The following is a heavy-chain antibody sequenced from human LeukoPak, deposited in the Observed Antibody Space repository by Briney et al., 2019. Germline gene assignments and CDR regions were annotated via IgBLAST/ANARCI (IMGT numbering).Heavy chain of an antibody. J-gene: IGHJ4*02. CDR2: INANSGDT. Sequence: GASVKVSCKTSGYTFAGHFLHWLRQAPTQGLQWMGRINANSGDTDLAQDFQDRVTMTRDTSIYTAYMELSSLTSDGTAIYYCARDLISTPYWELDYWGQGTLVAVSS. V-gene: IGHV1-2*06. CDR1: GYTFAGHF. CDR3: ARDLISTPYWELDY. D-gene: IGHD1-26*01.